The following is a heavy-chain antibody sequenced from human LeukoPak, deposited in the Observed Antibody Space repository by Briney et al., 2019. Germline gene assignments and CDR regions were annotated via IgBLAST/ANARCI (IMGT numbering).Heavy chain of an antibody. Sequence: SETLSLTCTVSGYSISSGYYWGWIRQPPGKGLEWIGSIYHSGSTYYNPSLKSRVTISVDTSKNQFSLKLSSVTAADTAVYHCARDSSSGSYRTFDYWGQGTLVTVSS. D-gene: IGHD1-26*01. CDR2: IYHSGST. V-gene: IGHV4-38-2*02. CDR1: GYSISSGYY. CDR3: ARDSSSGSYRTFDY. J-gene: IGHJ4*02.